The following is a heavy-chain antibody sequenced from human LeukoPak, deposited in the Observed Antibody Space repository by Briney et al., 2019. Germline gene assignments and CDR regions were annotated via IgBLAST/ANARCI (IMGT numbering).Heavy chain of an antibody. CDR3: ARDGDLRYFDWLYAFDI. J-gene: IGHJ3*02. D-gene: IGHD3-9*01. CDR2: IKQDGSEK. V-gene: IGHV3-7*01. CDR1: GFTFSSYW. Sequence: PGGSLRLSCAASGFTFSSYWMSWVRQAPGKGLEWVANIKQDGSEKYYVDSVKGRFTISRDNAKNSLYLQMNSLRAEDTAVYYCARDGDLRYFDWLYAFDIWGQGTMVTVSS.